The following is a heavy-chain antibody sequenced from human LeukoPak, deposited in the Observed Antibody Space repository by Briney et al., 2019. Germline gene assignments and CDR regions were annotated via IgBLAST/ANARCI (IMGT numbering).Heavy chain of an antibody. CDR2: ISYDANIGSNK. CDR1: GFTFSRYA. CDR3: ARDGGYDFWSGYYQDY. V-gene: IGHV3-30-3*01. Sequence: GGSLRLSCTASGFTFSRYAMHWVRQAPGKGLEWVALISYDANIGSNKYYADSVKGRFTISRDNSKNTLYLQMNSLRAEDTAVYYCARDGGYDFWSGYYQDYWGQGTLVTVSS. D-gene: IGHD3-3*01. J-gene: IGHJ4*02.